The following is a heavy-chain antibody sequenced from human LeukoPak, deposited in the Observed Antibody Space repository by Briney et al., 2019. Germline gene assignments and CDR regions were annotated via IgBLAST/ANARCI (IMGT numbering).Heavy chain of an antibody. CDR1: GFSLSGNY. V-gene: IGHV3-48*02. D-gene: IGHD3-22*01. CDR3: ARGVEGSSYYDGSGKGNALDI. Sequence: GGSLRLSCAASGFSLSGNYMNWVRKAPGKGLEWVSYINSNSKTIYYADSVKDRFTISRDNAKNSLYLQMGSLRDVDTAVYYCARGVEGSSYYDGSGKGNALDIWGQGTVVTASS. J-gene: IGHJ3*02. CDR2: INSNSKTI.